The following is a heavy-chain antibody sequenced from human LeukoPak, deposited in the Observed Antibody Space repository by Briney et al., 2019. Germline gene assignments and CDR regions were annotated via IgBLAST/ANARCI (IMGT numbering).Heavy chain of an antibody. D-gene: IGHD1-26*01. J-gene: IGHJ4*02. V-gene: IGHV3-48*01. CDR1: GFTFNTYI. CDR3: AKDQGGSYFSSHPYYFDY. Sequence: PGGSLRLSCAASGFTFNTYIMNWVRQAPGKGLEWVSYIRNSTNAIYYADSVKGRFTISRDNSKNTLYLQMNSLRAEDTAVYYCAKDQGGSYFSSHPYYFDYWGQGTLVTVSS. CDR2: IRNSTNAI.